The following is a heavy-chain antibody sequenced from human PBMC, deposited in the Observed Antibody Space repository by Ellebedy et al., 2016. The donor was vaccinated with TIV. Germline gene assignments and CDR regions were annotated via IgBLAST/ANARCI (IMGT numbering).Heavy chain of an antibody. CDR3: ARTTYYYDSSGYLPDY. V-gene: IGHV5-10-1*01. Sequence: GESLKISCKGSAYSFTSYWISWVRQMPGKGLEWMGRIDPSDSYTNYSPSFQGHVTISADKSISTAYLQWSSLKASDTAMYYCARTTYYYDSSGYLPDYWGQGTLVTVSS. CDR2: IDPSDSYT. D-gene: IGHD3-22*01. J-gene: IGHJ4*02. CDR1: AYSFTSYW.